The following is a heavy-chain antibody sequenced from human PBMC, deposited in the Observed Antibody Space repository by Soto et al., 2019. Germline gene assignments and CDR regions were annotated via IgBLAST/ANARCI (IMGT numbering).Heavy chain of an antibody. CDR1: GFTVSSNY. V-gene: IGHV3-53*01. CDR3: ARDRRYYYDSSGGFDY. J-gene: IGHJ4*02. CDR2: IYSGGST. D-gene: IGHD3-22*01. Sequence: GGSLALSCAASGFTVSSNYMSWVRQAPGKGLEWVSVIYSGGSTYYADSVKGRFTISRDNSKNTLYLQMNSLRAEDTAVYYCARDRRYYYDSSGGFDYWGQGTLVTVSS.